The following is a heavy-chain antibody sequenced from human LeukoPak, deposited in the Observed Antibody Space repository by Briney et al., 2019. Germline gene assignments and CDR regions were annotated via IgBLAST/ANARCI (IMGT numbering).Heavy chain of an antibody. D-gene: IGHD3-10*01. CDR2: ISSSSSYI. J-gene: IGHJ4*02. CDR1: GFTFSSYS. CDR3: ARGRGKGQLGVY. V-gene: IGHV3-21*01. Sequence: GGSLRLSCAASGFTFSSYSMNWVRQAPGKGLEWVSSISSSSSYIYYADSVKGRFTISRDNAKNSLYLQMNSLRAEDTAVYYCARGRGKGQLGVYWGQGTLVTVSS.